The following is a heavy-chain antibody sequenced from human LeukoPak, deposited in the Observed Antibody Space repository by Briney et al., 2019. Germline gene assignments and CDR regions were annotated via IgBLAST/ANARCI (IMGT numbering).Heavy chain of an antibody. CDR1: GYTFTGYY. D-gene: IGHD7-27*01. J-gene: IGHJ4*02. CDR2: INPNSGGT. V-gene: IGHV1-2*06. Sequence: GASVKVSCKASGYTFTGYYMHWVRQAPGQGLEWMGRINPNSGGTNYAQKFQGRVTITRDSSISIGYMELSRLKSDDTAVYYCTADKKLGDFDYWGQGTLVTVSS. CDR3: TADKKLGDFDY.